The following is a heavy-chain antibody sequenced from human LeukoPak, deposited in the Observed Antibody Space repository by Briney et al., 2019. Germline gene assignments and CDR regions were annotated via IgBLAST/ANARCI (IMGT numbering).Heavy chain of an antibody. V-gene: IGHV4-4*07. J-gene: IGHJ6*03. Sequence: SETLSLTCTVSGGSISSYYWSWIRQPAGKGLEWIGRIYTSGSTNYNPSLKSRVTISVDTSKNQFSLKLSSVTAADTAVYYCASGVGRHYYYYMDVWGKGTTVTISS. CDR2: IYTSGST. D-gene: IGHD2-15*01. CDR1: GGSISSYY. CDR3: ASGVGRHYYYYMDV.